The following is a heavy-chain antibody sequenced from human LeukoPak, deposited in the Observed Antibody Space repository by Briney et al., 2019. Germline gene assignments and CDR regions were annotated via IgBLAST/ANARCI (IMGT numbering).Heavy chain of an antibody. Sequence: PGGSLRLSCAASGFTFSSYGMHWVGQAPGKGVEGVAGICYAGSNKYYADSVKGRFTISRDNSKNPLYLQMNSPRAEDTAVYYCAKDPRWDTNYYFDYWGQGTLVTVSS. V-gene: IGHV3-33*06. CDR1: GFTFSSYG. J-gene: IGHJ4*02. D-gene: IGHD1-26*01. CDR3: AKDPRWDTNYYFDY. CDR2: ICYAGSNK.